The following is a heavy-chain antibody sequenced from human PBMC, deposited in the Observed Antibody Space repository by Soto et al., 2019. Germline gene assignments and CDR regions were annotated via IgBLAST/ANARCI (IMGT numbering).Heavy chain of an antibody. V-gene: IGHV3-53*01. Sequence: VGSLRLSCAASGFTVSSNYMSWVRQAPGKGLEWVSVIYSGGSTYYADSVKGRFTISRDNSKNTLYLQMNSLRAEDTAVYYCARDLEQLVPPYYYYGMDVWGQGTTVTVSS. D-gene: IGHD6-13*01. CDR1: GFTVSSNY. CDR3: ARDLEQLVPPYYYYGMDV. J-gene: IGHJ6*02. CDR2: IYSGGST.